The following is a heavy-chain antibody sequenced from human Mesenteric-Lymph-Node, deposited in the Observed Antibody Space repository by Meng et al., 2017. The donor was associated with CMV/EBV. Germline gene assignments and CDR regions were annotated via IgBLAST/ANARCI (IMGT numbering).Heavy chain of an antibody. CDR2: TNPSGGTT. Sequence: ASVKVSCKASGYTFTYRYLHWVRQAPGQGLEWMGVTNPSGGTTTHYAQQFQGRVTMTTDTSTVTAYMELRSLRSDDTAMYYCARAGYCSTASCYMDLYYYGMDVWGQGTTVTVSS. CDR3: ARAGYCSTASCYMDLYYYGMDV. D-gene: IGHD2-2*02. J-gene: IGHJ6*02. CDR1: GYTFTYRY. V-gene: IGHV1-46*01.